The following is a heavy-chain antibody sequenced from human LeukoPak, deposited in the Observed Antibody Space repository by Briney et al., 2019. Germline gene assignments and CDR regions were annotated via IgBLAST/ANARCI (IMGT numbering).Heavy chain of an antibody. J-gene: IGHJ6*02. V-gene: IGHV1-69*04. CDR2: IIPILGIT. CDR3: ARDEDYYGMDV. Sequence: GASVTVSCKASGGTFIYYAITWVRQAPGQGREWMGRIIPILGITKYAQKFQGRVTITADRSTSTAYMELSSLRSEDTAVYYCARDEDYYGMDVWGQGTTVTVSS. CDR1: GGTFIYYA.